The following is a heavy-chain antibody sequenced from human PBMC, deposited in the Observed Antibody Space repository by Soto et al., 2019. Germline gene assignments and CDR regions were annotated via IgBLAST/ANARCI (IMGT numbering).Heavy chain of an antibody. Sequence: QVQLVESGGGVVQPGRSLRLSCAASGFTFSSYGMHWVRQAPGKGLEWVAVISYDGSNKYYADSVKGRFTISRDNSKNTLYLQMNSLRAEDTAVYYCAKDCRVGAYDAFDIWGQGTMVTVSS. CDR3: AKDCRVGAYDAFDI. J-gene: IGHJ3*02. CDR1: GFTFSSYG. D-gene: IGHD1-26*01. CDR2: ISYDGSNK. V-gene: IGHV3-30*18.